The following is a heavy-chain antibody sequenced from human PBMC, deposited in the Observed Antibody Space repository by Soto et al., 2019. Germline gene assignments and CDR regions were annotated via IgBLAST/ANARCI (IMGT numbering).Heavy chain of an antibody. CDR2: IWSDGSTE. CDR3: ARGRIPSAIFDWFDP. Sequence: PGESLKISCAASGFTFDIYGMHWVRQAPGKGLEWVAVIWSDGSTEYYADSVKGRFTISRGNSKNTMYLQMNSLRGEDTGVYYCARGRIPSAIFDWFDPWGQGTLVTVSS. D-gene: IGHD2-2*01. CDR1: GFTFDIYG. V-gene: IGHV3-33*01. J-gene: IGHJ5*02.